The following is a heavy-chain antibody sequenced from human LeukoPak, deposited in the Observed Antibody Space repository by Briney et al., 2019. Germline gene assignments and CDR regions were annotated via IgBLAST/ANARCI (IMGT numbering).Heavy chain of an antibody. CDR2: ISGSGDIT. D-gene: IGHD3-22*01. V-gene: IGHV3-23*01. CDR1: GFTFSNYA. J-gene: IGHJ4*02. CDR3: AKSSSSHIYYYGSSIPFYFDY. Sequence: PGGSLRLSCAASGFTFSNYAMCWVRQAPGKGLEWVSPISGSGDITYYADSVKGRFTISRDNSKNTLYLQMNSLRAEDTAVYYCAKSSSSHIYYYGSSIPFYFDYWGQGILVTVSS.